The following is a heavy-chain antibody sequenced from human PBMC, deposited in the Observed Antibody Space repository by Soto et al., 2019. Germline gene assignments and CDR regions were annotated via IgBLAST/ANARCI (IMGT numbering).Heavy chain of an antibody. Sequence: PGGSLRLSCAASGFTFSNYGMHWVRQAPGKGLEWVAIIWHDGNNKYYADSVRGRFIISRDNSKNRLYLQMNSLRAEDTAVYYCARDSVAGKNYWGQGTLVTVSS. V-gene: IGHV3-33*01. CDR1: GFTFSNYG. CDR3: ARDSVAGKNY. J-gene: IGHJ4*02. CDR2: IWHDGNNK. D-gene: IGHD6-19*01.